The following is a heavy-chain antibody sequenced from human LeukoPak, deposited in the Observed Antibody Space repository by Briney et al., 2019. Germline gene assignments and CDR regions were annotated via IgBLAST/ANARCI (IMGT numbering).Heavy chain of an antibody. CDR2: IYYSGTSGST. CDR1: GGPISGYH. V-gene: IGHV4-59*01. Sequence: SETLSLTCSVSGGPISGYHWSWIRQPPGKGLEWIGYIYYSGTSGSTNYNPSLKSRVTISVDTSKNQFSLDLSSVTAADTAVYYCARWNSGGDYWGQGTLVTVSS. J-gene: IGHJ4*02. CDR3: ARWNSGGDY. D-gene: IGHD1/OR15-1a*01.